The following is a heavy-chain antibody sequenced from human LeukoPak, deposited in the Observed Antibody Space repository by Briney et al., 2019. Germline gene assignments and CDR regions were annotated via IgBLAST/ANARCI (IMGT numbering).Heavy chain of an antibody. V-gene: IGHV4-59*01. Sequence: SETLSLTCIVSGGSISSYYWSWIRQPPGEGLEWIGYISNGGITNYNPSLKSRVTISVHTSKNQLSLKLSSVTAADTAVYHCVRLQPNSGEWAFDIWGQGTMVSVSS. J-gene: IGHJ3*02. D-gene: IGHD6-19*01. CDR2: ISNGGIT. CDR3: VRLQPNSGEWAFDI. CDR1: GGSISSYY.